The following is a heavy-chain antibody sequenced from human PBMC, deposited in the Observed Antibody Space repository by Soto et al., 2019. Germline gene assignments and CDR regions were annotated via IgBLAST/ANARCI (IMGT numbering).Heavy chain of an antibody. Sequence: EVQLLESGGGLVQPGGSLRLSCAASGLTFSSYAMSWVRQAPGKGLEWVSAISGSGGSTYYADSVKGRFTISRDNPKNRLYSQMNSLIFEDTAVYYCAKTRPKLWFGELFSGMDVWGQGTTVTVSS. V-gene: IGHV3-23*01. CDR3: AKTRPKLWFGELFSGMDV. CDR1: GLTFSSYA. D-gene: IGHD3-10*01. J-gene: IGHJ6*02. CDR2: ISGSGGST.